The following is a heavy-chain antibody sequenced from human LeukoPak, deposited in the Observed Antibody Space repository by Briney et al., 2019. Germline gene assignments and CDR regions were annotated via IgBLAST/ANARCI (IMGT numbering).Heavy chain of an antibody. V-gene: IGHV4-39*07. CDR2: IYYSGST. J-gene: IGHJ4*02. Sequence: SETLSLTCTVSGGSISSSSYYWGWIRQPPGKGLEWIGSIYYSGSTYYNPSLKSRVTISVDTSKNQFSLKLSSVTAADTAVYYCARDPSGSSSSWYGAPDYWGQGTLVTVSS. CDR3: ARDPSGSSSSWYGAPDY. CDR1: GGSISSSSYY. D-gene: IGHD6-13*01.